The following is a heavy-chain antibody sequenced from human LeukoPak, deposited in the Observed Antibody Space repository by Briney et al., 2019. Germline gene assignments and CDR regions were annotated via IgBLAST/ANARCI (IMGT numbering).Heavy chain of an antibody. J-gene: IGHJ3*02. CDR2: INTYTGNP. CDR3: VSIGSDAFDI. Sequence: ASVKVSCKASGYTFTSYAMNWVRQAPGQGLEWMGWINTYTGNPTYAQAFTGRFVFSLDTSVSTAYLQISSLKTEDTAVYYCVSIGSDAFDIWGQGTMVTVSS. CDR1: GYTFTSYA. V-gene: IGHV7-4-1*02.